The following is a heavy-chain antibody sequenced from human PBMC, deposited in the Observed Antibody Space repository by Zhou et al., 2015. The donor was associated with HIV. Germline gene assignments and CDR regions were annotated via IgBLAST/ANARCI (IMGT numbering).Heavy chain of an antibody. CDR3: ATDDIGGYHSFNY. CDR2: INGDNGKT. J-gene: IGHJ4*02. D-gene: IGHD3-22*01. Sequence: QVQLEQSESELRKPGASVKVSCKASGYNFNSYGLTWVRQAPGQGLEWMGWINGDNGKTRYAQQFQGRVTLTTDRSTKTAFMELKYLRSDDAATYYCATDDIGGYHSFNYWGQGTRVFVSS. CDR1: GYNFNSYG. V-gene: IGHV1-18*01.